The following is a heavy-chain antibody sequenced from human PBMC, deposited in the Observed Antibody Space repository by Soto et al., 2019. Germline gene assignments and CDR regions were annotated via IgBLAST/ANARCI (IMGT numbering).Heavy chain of an antibody. J-gene: IGHJ5*02. CDR3: ARSGKGVVRGPIGSRAGWFDP. D-gene: IGHD3-10*01. CDR1: GGSLTSFY. Sequence: QVELQESGPSLVRPSETLSLTCSVSGGSLTSFYWSWIRQPDGKGLEWVGRINGSGRTTYNPSLKSRVTMPLGVSLNKVALKLPSVTAADTAVSSCARSGKGVVRGPIGSRAGWFDPWGRGTLVTVSS. V-gene: IGHV4-4*07. CDR2: INGSGRT.